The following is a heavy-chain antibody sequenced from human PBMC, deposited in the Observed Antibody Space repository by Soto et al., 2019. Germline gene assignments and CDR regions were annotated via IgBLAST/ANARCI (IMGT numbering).Heavy chain of an antibody. D-gene: IGHD1-1*01. CDR1: GESLSTYF. V-gene: IGHV4-34*01. J-gene: IGHJ4*02. Sequence: QVQLQQWGAGLLKPSETLSLTCAAYGESLSTYFWSWIRQPPGKGLEWIGEVNYSGGRTIYNPSLRSRVTISGSTSRDQFSLQLRSVTAADTAVYYSASGRQYTWTFGGQGTLVTVSP. CDR3: ASGRQYTWTF. CDR2: VNYSGGRT.